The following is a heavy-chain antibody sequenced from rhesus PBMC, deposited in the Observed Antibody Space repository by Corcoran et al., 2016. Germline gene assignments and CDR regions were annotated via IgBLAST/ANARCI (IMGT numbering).Heavy chain of an antibody. J-gene: IGHJ4*01. Sequence: EVQLVETVGGLFQQGVSLNLSCASSGSTFSRSAMSWVRQAPGKGLEWVSAIHSTGRDTNYADSLKSRFTISRDNSKNTLSLQMNSLRTEDTAVYYCAKESCVGGVCFEGNWGQGVLVTVSS. CDR3: AKESCVGGVCFEGN. D-gene: IGHD2-39*02. CDR2: IHSTGRDT. V-gene: IGHV3S5*01. CDR1: GSTFSRSA.